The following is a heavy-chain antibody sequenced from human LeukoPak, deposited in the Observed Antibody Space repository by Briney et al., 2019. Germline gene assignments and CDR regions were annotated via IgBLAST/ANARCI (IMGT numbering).Heavy chain of an antibody. J-gene: IGHJ2*01. V-gene: IGHV4-59*01. CDR1: GGSISSYY. D-gene: IGHD1-26*01. Sequence: SETLSLTCTVSGGSISSYYWSWIRQPPGKGLEWIGYIYYSGSTNYNPSLKSRVTISVDTSKNQFSLRLSSVTAADTAVYYCARDGIVGTTLFDWFFDLWGRGTLVTVSS. CDR2: IYYSGST. CDR3: ARDGIVGTTLFDWFFDL.